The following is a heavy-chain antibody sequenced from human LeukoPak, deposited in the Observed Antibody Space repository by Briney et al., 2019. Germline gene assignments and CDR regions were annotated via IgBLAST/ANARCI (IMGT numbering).Heavy chain of an antibody. CDR3: ARLIAEVGGGTNYFDT. Sequence: SETLSLTCTVSGGSVTTAHWYWSWIRQPAGKGLEWIGRVYISGDTKYNPSLKSRVIMPLDASKNQFSLRLTSVTAADTAVYYCARLIAEVGGGTNYFDTWGQGTLVTVSS. CDR1: GGSVTTAHWY. CDR2: VYISGDT. D-gene: IGHD2-21*01. V-gene: IGHV4-4*07. J-gene: IGHJ4*02.